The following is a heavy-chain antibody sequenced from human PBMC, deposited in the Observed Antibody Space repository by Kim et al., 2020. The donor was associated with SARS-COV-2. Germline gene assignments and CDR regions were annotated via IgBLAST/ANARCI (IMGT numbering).Heavy chain of an antibody. CDR3: AATILRYYFDY. J-gene: IGHJ4*02. CDR2: INHSGST. V-gene: IGHV4-34*01. Sequence: SETLSLTCAVYGGSFSGYYWSWIRQPPGKGLEWIGEINHSGSTNYNPSLKSRVTISVDTSKNQFSLKLSSVTAADTAVYYCAATILRYYFDYWGQGTLVTVSS. D-gene: IGHD5-12*01. CDR1: GGSFSGYY.